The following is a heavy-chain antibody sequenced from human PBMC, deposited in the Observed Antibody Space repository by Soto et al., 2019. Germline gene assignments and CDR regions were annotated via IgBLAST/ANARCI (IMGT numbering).Heavy chain of an antibody. Sequence: VQLVEYGGGVVQPGGSLRLSCAASGFTFSSYGMHWVRQAPGKGLEWVAVIWYDGSNKYYADSVKGRFTISRDNSKNTLYLQMNSLRAEDTAVYYCAREYSSSNRLDYWGQGTLVTVSS. J-gene: IGHJ4*02. CDR2: IWYDGSNK. CDR3: AREYSSSNRLDY. D-gene: IGHD6-6*01. CDR1: GFTFSSYG. V-gene: IGHV3-33*01.